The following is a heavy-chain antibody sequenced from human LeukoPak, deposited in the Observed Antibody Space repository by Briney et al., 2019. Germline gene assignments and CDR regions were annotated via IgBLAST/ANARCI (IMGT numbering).Heavy chain of an antibody. J-gene: IGHJ4*02. D-gene: IGHD1-26*01. Sequence: GSSVKVSCKASGGTFSSYAIRWVRQAPGQGLEWMERIIPIFGTANYAQKFQGRVTITTDESTSTAYMELSSLRSEDTAVYYCASSLHSGSSYFDYWGQGTLVTVSS. V-gene: IGHV1-69*05. CDR2: IIPIFGTA. CDR3: ASSLHSGSSYFDY. CDR1: GGTFSSYA.